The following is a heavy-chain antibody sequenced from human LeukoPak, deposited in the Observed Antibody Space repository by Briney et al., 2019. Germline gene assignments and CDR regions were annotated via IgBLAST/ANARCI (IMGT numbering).Heavy chain of an antibody. D-gene: IGHD1-26*01. J-gene: IGHJ4*02. CDR1: GFTFSSYS. Sequence: GGSLRLSCAASGFTFSSYSMNWVRQAPGKGLEWVSYISRSSNSMYYADSVKGRFTISRDNAKNSLYLQMSSLRPEDTAMYYCAREIPPGSYAPDYWGQGTLVTVSS. CDR2: ISRSSNSM. CDR3: AREIPPGSYAPDY. V-gene: IGHV3-21*01.